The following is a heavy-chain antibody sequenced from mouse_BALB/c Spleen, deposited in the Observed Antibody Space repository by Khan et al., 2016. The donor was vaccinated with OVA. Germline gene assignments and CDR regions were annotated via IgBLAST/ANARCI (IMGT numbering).Heavy chain of an antibody. CDR3: ASANYYGRRSYARDY. Sequence: DLVKPGASVKLSCKASGYTFTSYWINWIKQRPGQGLEWIGRIAPGSGSTSYNELFKGKATLTIDTYSTTAYIQLSSLSSEYSAVYLCASANYYGRRSYARDYWGQGTSVTVSS. D-gene: IGHD1-1*01. J-gene: IGHJ4*01. CDR1: GYTFTSYW. V-gene: IGHV1S41*01. CDR2: IAPGSGST.